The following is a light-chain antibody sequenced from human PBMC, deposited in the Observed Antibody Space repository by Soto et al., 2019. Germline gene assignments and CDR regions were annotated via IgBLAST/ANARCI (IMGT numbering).Light chain of an antibody. Sequence: EIVMTQSPATLSVSPGERATLSCRASQSVRNNLAWYQQKPGQAPSLLIYGASTRATGIPARFSGSGSGTEFTLTISDLEPDDFAVYYCQQRNSWPPLFTFGPGTKVDIK. CDR1: QSVRNN. V-gene: IGKV3-15*01. J-gene: IGKJ3*01. CDR2: GAS. CDR3: QQRNSWPPLFT.